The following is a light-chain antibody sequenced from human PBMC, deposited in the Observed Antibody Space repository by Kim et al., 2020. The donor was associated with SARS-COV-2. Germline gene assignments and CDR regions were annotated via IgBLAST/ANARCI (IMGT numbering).Light chain of an antibody. CDR2: DVT. J-gene: IGLJ3*02. CDR3: CSYAGSDTLRV. CDR1: SNDVGNYDF. Sequence: QSALTQPRSVSGSPGHSVTLSCTGTSNDVGNYDFVSWYQQYPGKAPKLMIYDVTKRPSGVPDRFSGSKSGSTASLTISGLQADDEADYYCCSYAGSDTLRVFGGGTQLTVL. V-gene: IGLV2-11*01.